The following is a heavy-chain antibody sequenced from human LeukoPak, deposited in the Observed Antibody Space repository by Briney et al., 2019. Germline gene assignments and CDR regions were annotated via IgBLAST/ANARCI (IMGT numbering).Heavy chain of an antibody. V-gene: IGHV4-59*01. CDR2: IYYSGST. CDR1: GGSISSYY. CDR3: ARDKYDILTGYLDAFDI. Sequence: NPSETLSLTCTVSGGSISSYYWSWIRQPPGKGLEWIGYIYYSGSTNYNPSLKSRVTISVDTSKNQFSLKLSSVTAADTAVYYCARDKYDILTGYLDAFDIWGQGTMVTVSS. D-gene: IGHD3-9*01. J-gene: IGHJ3*02.